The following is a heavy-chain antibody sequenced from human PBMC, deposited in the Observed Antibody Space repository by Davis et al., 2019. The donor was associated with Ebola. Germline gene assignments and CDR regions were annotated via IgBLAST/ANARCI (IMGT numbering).Heavy chain of an antibody. CDR2: IYYSGST. Sequence: SETLSLTCTVSGGSISSYYWSWIRQPPGKGLEWIGYIYYSGSTNYNPSLKSRVTISVDTSKNQFSLKLSSVTAADTAVYYCARRIGIGSWFDPWGQGTLVTVSS. CDR3: ARRIGIGSWFDP. J-gene: IGHJ5*02. D-gene: IGHD2-15*01. V-gene: IGHV4-59*12. CDR1: GGSISSYY.